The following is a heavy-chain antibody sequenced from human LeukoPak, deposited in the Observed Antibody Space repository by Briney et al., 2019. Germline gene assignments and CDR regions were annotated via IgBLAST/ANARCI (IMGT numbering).Heavy chain of an antibody. J-gene: IGHJ4*02. CDR3: VREDTPATANY. CDR2: MSYDGSNK. Sequence: GGSLRLSCAASGFTFSNYAIHWVRQAPGKGLEWVAFMSYDGSNKYYADSVKGRFTISRDNSKDTLFLQMHSLRPGDTAVYYCVREDTPATANYWGQGTLVTISS. V-gene: IGHV3-30-3*01. CDR1: GFTFSNYA. D-gene: IGHD2-21*02.